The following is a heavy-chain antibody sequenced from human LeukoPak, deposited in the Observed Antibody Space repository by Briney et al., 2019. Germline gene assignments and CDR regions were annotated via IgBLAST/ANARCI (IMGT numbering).Heavy chain of an antibody. Sequence: SVKVSCKASGGTFSSYAISWVRQAPGQGLGWMGRIIPIFGIANYAQKFQGRVTITADKSTSTAYMELSSLRSEDTAVYYCARGPRIAVADYYYYGMDVWGQGTTVTVSS. CDR1: GGTFSSYA. J-gene: IGHJ6*02. D-gene: IGHD6-19*01. V-gene: IGHV1-69*04. CDR3: ARGPRIAVADYYYYGMDV. CDR2: IIPIFGIA.